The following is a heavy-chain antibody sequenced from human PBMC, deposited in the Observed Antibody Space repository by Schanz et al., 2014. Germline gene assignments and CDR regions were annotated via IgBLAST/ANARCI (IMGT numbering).Heavy chain of an antibody. CDR3: ARDRGHGDLPGDI. CDR1: GGSIRSGTYY. CDR2: IYHSGST. Sequence: QVQLQESGPGLVKPSQTLSLTCTVSGGSIRSGTYYWSWIRHPPGKGLEWIGEIYHSGSTNYNPSLKSRVTISVDKPKKQFSLKPSSVTAADTAVYYCARDRGHGDLPGDIWGQGTMVTVSS. V-gene: IGHV4-61*01. D-gene: IGHD4-17*01. J-gene: IGHJ3*02.